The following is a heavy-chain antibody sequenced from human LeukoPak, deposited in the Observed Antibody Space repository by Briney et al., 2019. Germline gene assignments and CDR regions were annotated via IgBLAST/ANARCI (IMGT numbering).Heavy chain of an antibody. J-gene: IGHJ4*02. D-gene: IGHD1-14*01. V-gene: IGHV3-7*01. CDR2: IKADGSEK. CDR3: AREDNNGPDY. CDR1: GFTFSDYY. Sequence: GGSLRLSCAASGFTFSDYYMNWIRQVPGKGLQWVANIKADGSEKYYVDSVKGRFTISRDNAENSLYLQMNSLRAEDTAVYYCAREDNNGPDYWGQGTLVTVSS.